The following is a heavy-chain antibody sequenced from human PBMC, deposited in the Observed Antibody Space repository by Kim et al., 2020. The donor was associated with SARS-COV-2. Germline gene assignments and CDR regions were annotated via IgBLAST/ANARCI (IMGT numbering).Heavy chain of an antibody. V-gene: IGHV4-59*01. CDR1: GGSISSYY. J-gene: IGHJ5*02. D-gene: IGHD6-13*01. CDR2: IYYSGST. CDR3: ARDRSAAGGWFDP. Sequence: SETLSLTCTVSGGSISSYYWSWIRQPPGKGLEWIGYIYYSGSTNYNPSLKSRVTISVDTSKNQFSLKLSSVTAADTAVYYCARDRSAAGGWFDPWGQGTLVTVSS.